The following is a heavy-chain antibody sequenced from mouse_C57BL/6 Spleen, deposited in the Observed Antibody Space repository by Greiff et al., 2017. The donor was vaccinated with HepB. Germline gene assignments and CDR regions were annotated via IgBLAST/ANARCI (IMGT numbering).Heavy chain of an antibody. Sequence: LVESGPELVKPGASVKISCKASGYAFSSSWMNWVKQRPGKGLEWIGRIYPGDGDTNYNGKFKGKATLTADKSSSTAYMQLSSLTSEDSAVYFCARSYYYGSSSYAMDYWGQGTSVTVSS. CDR1: GYAFSSSW. V-gene: IGHV1-82*01. CDR3: ARSYYYGSSSYAMDY. J-gene: IGHJ4*01. CDR2: IYPGDGDT. D-gene: IGHD1-1*01.